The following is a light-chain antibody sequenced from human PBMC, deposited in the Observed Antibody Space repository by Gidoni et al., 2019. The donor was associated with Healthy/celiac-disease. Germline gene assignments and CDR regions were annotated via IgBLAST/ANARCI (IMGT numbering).Light chain of an antibody. J-gene: IGKJ5*01. CDR1: QDISNY. CDR3: QQNDNPPIT. CDR2: AAS. V-gene: IGKV1-33*01. Sequence: DIQMTQSPSSLSASVGDRVTITCQASQDISNYLNWYQQKPGKAPKLLIYAASNLETGVPSRFSGSGSGTDFTFTISSLQPEDIATYYCQQNDNPPITFGQGTRLEIK.